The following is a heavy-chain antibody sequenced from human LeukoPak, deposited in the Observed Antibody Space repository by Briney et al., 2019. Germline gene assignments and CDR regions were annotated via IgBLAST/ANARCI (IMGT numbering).Heavy chain of an antibody. CDR3: ARVMGTLYYIDY. Sequence: PSETLSLTCTVSGDSISSYYWNWIRQPPGKGLEWIGYISYSGSTNYNPSLRSRVTISADTSKNQFSLRLSSVTAADTAVYYCARVMGTLYYIDYWGQGTLVTVSS. J-gene: IGHJ4*02. D-gene: IGHD2/OR15-2a*01. V-gene: IGHV4-59*01. CDR2: ISYSGST. CDR1: GDSISSYY.